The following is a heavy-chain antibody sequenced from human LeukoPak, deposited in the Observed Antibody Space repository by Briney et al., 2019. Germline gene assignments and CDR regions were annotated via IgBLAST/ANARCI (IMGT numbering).Heavy chain of an antibody. CDR3: AKISTVTDNFGH. V-gene: IGHV3-23*01. Sequence: PGGSLRLSCAASGLAFGNYAMGGVRQAPGKGLEWVSSIDSSGSYTPSADSVKGRFTISRDNFENTLYLQMNSLRAEDTAVYFCAKISTVTDNFGHWGQGTLVTVSS. CDR1: GLAFGNYA. D-gene: IGHD4-17*01. CDR2: IDSSGSYT. J-gene: IGHJ4*02.